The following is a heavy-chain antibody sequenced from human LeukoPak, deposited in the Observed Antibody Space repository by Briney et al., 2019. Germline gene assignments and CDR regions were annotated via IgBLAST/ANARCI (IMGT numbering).Heavy chain of an antibody. V-gene: IGHV4-59*11. CDR2: TYYSGST. Sequence: PSETLSLTCTVSGGSISSHYWSWIRQPPGKGLEWIGYTYYSGSTNYNPSLKSRVTISVDTSKNQFSLKLSSVTAADTAVYYCARVWGYYYMDVWGKGTTVTVSS. CDR1: GGSISSHY. CDR3: ARVWGYYYMDV. J-gene: IGHJ6*03. D-gene: IGHD7-27*01.